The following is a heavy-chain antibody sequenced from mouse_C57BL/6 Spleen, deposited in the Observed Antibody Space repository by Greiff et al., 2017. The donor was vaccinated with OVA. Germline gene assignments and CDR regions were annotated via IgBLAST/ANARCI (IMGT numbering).Heavy chain of an antibody. V-gene: IGHV6-3*01. CDR1: GFTFSNYW. J-gene: IGHJ4*01. Sequence: EVMLVESGGGLVQPGGSMKLSCVASGFTFSNYWMNWVRQSPEKGLEWVAQIRLKSDNYATHYAESVKGRFTISRDDSKSSVYLQMNNLRAEDTGIYYCTATGAYAMDYWGQGTSVTVSS. CDR2: IRLKSDNYAT. D-gene: IGHD1-1*02. CDR3: TATGAYAMDY.